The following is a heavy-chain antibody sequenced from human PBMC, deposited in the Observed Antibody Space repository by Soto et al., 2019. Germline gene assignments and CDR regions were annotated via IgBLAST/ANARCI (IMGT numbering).Heavy chain of an antibody. D-gene: IGHD5-18*01. J-gene: IGHJ4*02. Sequence: RRLSCAASGFTFDDYAMHWVRQAPGKGLEWVSGISWNSGSIGYADSVKGRFTISRDNAKNSLYLQMNSLRAEDTALYYCAKDSGYSWGASDYWGQGTLVTVSS. CDR3: AKDSGYSWGASDY. CDR1: GFTFDDYA. CDR2: ISWNSGSI. V-gene: IGHV3-9*01.